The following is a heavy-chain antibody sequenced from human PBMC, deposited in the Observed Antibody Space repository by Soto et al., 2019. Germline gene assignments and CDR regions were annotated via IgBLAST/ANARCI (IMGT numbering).Heavy chain of an antibody. CDR2: IYYSGST. V-gene: IGHV4-39*01. D-gene: IGHD3-16*01. Sequence: SETLSLTCTVSGGSISSSSYYWGWIRQPPGKGLEWIGSIYYSGSTYYNPSLKSRVTISVDTSKNQFSLKLSSVTAADTAVYYCARHQNGYDSYYYGMDVWGQGTTVTVSS. CDR3: ARHQNGYDSYYYGMDV. CDR1: GGSISSSSYY. J-gene: IGHJ6*02.